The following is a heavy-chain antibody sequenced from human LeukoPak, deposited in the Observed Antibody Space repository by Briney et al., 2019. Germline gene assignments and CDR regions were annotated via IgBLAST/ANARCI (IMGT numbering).Heavy chain of an antibody. CDR1: GGSISSYY. D-gene: IGHD3-22*01. V-gene: IGHV4-59*12. CDR3: ARAKYYYDSSGYYHLYFDY. Sequence: MASETLSLTCTVSGGSISSYYWSWIRQPPGKGLEWIGYIYYSGSTNYNPSLKSRVTISVDTSKNQFSLKLSSVTAADTAVYYCARAKYYYDSSGYYHLYFDYWGQGTLVTVSS. CDR2: IYYSGST. J-gene: IGHJ4*02.